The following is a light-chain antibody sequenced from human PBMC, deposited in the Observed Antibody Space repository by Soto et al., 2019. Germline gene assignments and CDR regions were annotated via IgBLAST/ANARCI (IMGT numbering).Light chain of an antibody. V-gene: IGKV3D-15*01. CDR1: QSVSSN. CDR2: GAS. Sequence: EIVMTQSPATLSVSPGERATLSCRASQSVSSNLAWYQQKPGQAPRLLIYGASIRATGIPARFSGSGPGTEFTLTISSLQSEDFAVYYCQQYNNWPPWTFGQGTKVDIK. CDR3: QQYNNWPPWT. J-gene: IGKJ1*01.